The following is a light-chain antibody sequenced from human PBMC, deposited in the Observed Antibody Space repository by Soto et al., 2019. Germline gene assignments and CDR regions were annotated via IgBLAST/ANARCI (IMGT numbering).Light chain of an antibody. CDR3: QQYNNWLTWT. J-gene: IGKJ1*01. CDR1: QSVTSSH. CDR2: GAS. Sequence: EIVMTHSPGTLSFSPVEIASLSFSSSQSVTSSHLAWYQQKPGQAPRLLIYGASTRATGIPARFSGSGSGTEFTLTISSLQSVDFAVYYCQQYNNWLTWTFGQGTKVDIK. V-gene: IGKV3-15*01.